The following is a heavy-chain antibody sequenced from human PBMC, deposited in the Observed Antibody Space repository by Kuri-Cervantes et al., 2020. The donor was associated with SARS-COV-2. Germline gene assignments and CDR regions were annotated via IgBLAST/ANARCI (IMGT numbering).Heavy chain of an antibody. V-gene: IGHV1-24*01. D-gene: IGHD5-18*01. CDR3: ATDPVDTTLVTLNR. CDR1: GYTLTELS. J-gene: IGHJ5*02. CDR2: FDPEDDET. Sequence: ASVKVSCKVSGYTLTELSMHWVRQVPGKGLEWMGGFDPEDDETIYAQKFQGRVTMTEDTSSDTAYMVLTSLRSEDTAIYYCATDPVDTTLVTLNRWGQGTLVTVSS.